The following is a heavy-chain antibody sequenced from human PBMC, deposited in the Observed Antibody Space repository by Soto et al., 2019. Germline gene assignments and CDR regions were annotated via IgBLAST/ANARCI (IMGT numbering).Heavy chain of an antibody. CDR1: GYTFTSYA. V-gene: IGHV1-3*01. CDR2: INAGNGNT. CDR3: ARALHSSGWYRWYYFDY. D-gene: IGHD6-19*01. Sequence: ASVKVSCKASGYTFTSYAMHWVRQAPGQRLEWMGWINAGNGNTKYSQKFQGRVTITRDTSASTAYMELSSLRSEDTAVYYCARALHSSGWYRWYYFDYWGQGTLVTVSS. J-gene: IGHJ4*02.